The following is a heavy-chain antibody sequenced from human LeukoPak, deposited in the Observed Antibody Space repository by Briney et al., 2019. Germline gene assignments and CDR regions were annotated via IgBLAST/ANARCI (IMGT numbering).Heavy chain of an antibody. CDR3: ARGPRWFRYFDY. J-gene: IGHJ4*02. Sequence: SETLSLTCTVSGASISSYYWTWIRQPPGKGLEWIGYIYYSGSTDYNPSLKSRVTISVDTSKNQFSLKLSSVTAEDTAVYYCARGPRWFRYFDYWGQGTLVTVSS. CDR2: IYYSGST. CDR1: GASISSYY. V-gene: IGHV4-59*12. D-gene: IGHD4-23*01.